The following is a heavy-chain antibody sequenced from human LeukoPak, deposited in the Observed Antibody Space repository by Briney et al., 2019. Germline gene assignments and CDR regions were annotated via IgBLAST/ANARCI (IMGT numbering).Heavy chain of an antibody. D-gene: IGHD5-24*01. CDR1: GGSISSGSYY. CDR3: ARGRDGSSYYIDY. CDR2: MRTGGTT. J-gene: IGHJ4*02. V-gene: IGHV4-61*02. Sequence: SETLSLTSTVSGGSISSGSYYWSWIRQPAGKGLEWIGRMRTGGTTNYNPSLKSRVTISMDTSKNQFSLKLTSVTAADTAIYYCARGRDGSSYYIDYWGQGTLVIVSS.